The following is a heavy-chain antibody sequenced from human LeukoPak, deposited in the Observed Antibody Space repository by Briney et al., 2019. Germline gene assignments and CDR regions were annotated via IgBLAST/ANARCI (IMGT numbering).Heavy chain of an antibody. D-gene: IGHD3-22*01. CDR1: GFTFSSYS. Sequence: PGGSLRLSCAASGFTFSSYSMNWVRQAPGKGLEWVSSISSSSSYIYYADSVKGRFTISRDNAKNSLYLQMNSLRAEDTAVYYCAKTATYYYDSSGYQEGYGAFDIWGQGTMVTVSS. J-gene: IGHJ3*02. CDR2: ISSSSSYI. V-gene: IGHV3-21*01. CDR3: AKTATYYYDSSGYQEGYGAFDI.